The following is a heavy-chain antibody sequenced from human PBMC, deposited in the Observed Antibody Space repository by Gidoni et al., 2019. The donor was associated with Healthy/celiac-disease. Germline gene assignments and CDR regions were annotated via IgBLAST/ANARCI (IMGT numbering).Heavy chain of an antibody. CDR2: IIPIFGTA. D-gene: IGHD4-17*01. Sequence: QVQLVQSGAEVKKPGSSVKVSCKASGGTFSSYAISWVRQAPGQGLEWMGGIIPIFGTANYAQKFQGRVTITADESTSTAYMELSSLRSEDTAVYYCARGGGYGDNYPDWYFDLWGRGTLVTVSS. J-gene: IGHJ2*01. V-gene: IGHV1-69*01. CDR1: GGTFSSYA. CDR3: ARGGGYGDNYPDWYFDL.